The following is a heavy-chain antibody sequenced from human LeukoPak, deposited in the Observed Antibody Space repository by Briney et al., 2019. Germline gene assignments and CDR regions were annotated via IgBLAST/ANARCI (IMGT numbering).Heavy chain of an antibody. J-gene: IGHJ4*02. CDR1: GFTFSSYG. CDR2: ISSSSSYI. Sequence: GGSLRLSCAASGFTFSSYGMNWVRQAPGKGLEWVSSISSSSSYIYYADSVKGRFTISRDNAKNSLYLQMNSLRAEDTAVYYCAPLPLAYCGGDCYHIDYWGQGTLVTVSS. CDR3: APLPLAYCGGDCYHIDY. D-gene: IGHD2-21*02. V-gene: IGHV3-21*01.